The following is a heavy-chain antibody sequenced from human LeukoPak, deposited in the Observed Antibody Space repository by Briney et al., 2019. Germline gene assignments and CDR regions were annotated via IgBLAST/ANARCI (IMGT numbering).Heavy chain of an antibody. CDR3: ATTQNDYYDSSGYLTTPLNWFDP. CDR2: ISGSGGST. V-gene: IGHV3-23*01. J-gene: IGHJ5*02. CDR1: GFTFTSYW. Sequence: GGSLRLSCAASGFTFTSYWMSWVRQIPGKGLEWVSAISGSGGSTYYADSVKGRFTISRDNSKNTLYLQMNSLRAEDTAVYYCATTQNDYYDSSGYLTTPLNWFDPWGQGTLVTVSS. D-gene: IGHD3-22*01.